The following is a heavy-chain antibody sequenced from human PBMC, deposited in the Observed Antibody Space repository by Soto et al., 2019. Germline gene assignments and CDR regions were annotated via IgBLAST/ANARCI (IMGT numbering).Heavy chain of an antibody. CDR3: AKDRAVEVLLVVTALDY. CDR1: GFTFSSYG. V-gene: IGHV3-30*18. Sequence: VQLVESGGGVVQPGRSLRLSCAASGFTFSSYGMHWVRKAPGKGLEWVAVISYDGSNKYYADSVKGRFTISRDNSKNTLYLQMNSLRAEDTAVYYCAKDRAVEVLLVVTALDYWGQGTLVTVSS. D-gene: IGHD2-21*02. J-gene: IGHJ4*02. CDR2: ISYDGSNK.